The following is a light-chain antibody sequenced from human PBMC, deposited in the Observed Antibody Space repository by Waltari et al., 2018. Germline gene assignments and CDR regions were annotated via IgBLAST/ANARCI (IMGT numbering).Light chain of an antibody. CDR3: QKYDYLPAT. CDR2: HAS. Sequence: EVVLTQSPGTLSLSPGERATLSCRASHSVGKYFAWYQQKPGQAPRILIYHASTRAPGIPDRFSGSGSGTDFSLTISRLEPEDFAVYFCQKYDYLPATFGQGTKVEIK. CDR1: HSVGKY. J-gene: IGKJ1*01. V-gene: IGKV3-20*01.